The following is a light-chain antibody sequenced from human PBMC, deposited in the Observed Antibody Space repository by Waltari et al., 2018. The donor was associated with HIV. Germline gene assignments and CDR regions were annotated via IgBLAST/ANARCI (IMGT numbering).Light chain of an antibody. V-gene: IGLV3-1*01. Sequence: SSEMTQPPSVSVSPGQTASITCSGDTLGDKYASWYQQKPGQSTLLVHYQDNQRPSGIPERFSVSNSGNTATLTISGTQGMDEADYYCQAWDSSTGGVFGGGTKLTVL. CDR2: QDN. J-gene: IGLJ3*02. CDR3: QAWDSSTGGV. CDR1: TLGDKY.